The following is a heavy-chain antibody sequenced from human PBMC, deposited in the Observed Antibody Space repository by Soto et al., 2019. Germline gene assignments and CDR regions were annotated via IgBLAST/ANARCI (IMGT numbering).Heavy chain of an antibody. J-gene: IGHJ4*02. CDR1: GFTVSNNY. Sequence: GGSLRLSCAASGFTVSNNYMSWVRQAPGKGLEWVSVIYDGGSTYYAESVKDRFTISRDNTKNTLYLQMNSLRAEDTALYYCARVLYCSGGGCYSTFDYWGQGTPVTVS. V-gene: IGHV3-66*01. D-gene: IGHD2-15*01. CDR2: IYDGGST. CDR3: ARVLYCSGGGCYSTFDY.